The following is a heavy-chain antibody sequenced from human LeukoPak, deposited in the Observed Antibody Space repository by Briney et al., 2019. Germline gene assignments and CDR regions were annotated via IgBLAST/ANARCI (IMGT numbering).Heavy chain of an antibody. Sequence: ASVKLSCKTSGYTFSTYYMHWVRQAPGQGLEWVGLIKSPGGSTSYAQKFQDRVTMTRDTSTSTVYMELSSLRSEDAALYYCAIYDTSDTRGSYYKFAYWGQGTLVTVSS. J-gene: IGHJ4*02. D-gene: IGHD3-22*01. CDR1: GYTFSTYY. CDR2: IKSPGGST. V-gene: IGHV1-46*01. CDR3: AIYDTSDTRGSYYKFAY.